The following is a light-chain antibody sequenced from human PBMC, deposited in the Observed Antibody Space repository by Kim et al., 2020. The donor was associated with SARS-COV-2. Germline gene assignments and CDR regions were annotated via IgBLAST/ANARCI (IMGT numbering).Light chain of an antibody. CDR2: QDN. J-gene: IGLJ2*01. Sequence: SVSPGQTATIACSGDKLGDKYACWYKQKPGQSPILVIYQDNKRPSGIPERFFGSNSGNTATLTISGTQAVDEADYYCQTWDSSTAVFGGGTKVTVL. CDR3: QTWDSSTAV. V-gene: IGLV3-1*01. CDR1: KLGDKY.